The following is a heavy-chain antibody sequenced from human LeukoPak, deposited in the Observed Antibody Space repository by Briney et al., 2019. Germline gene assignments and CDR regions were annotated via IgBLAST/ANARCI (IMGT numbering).Heavy chain of an antibody. D-gene: IGHD3-9*01. V-gene: IGHV4-61*02. CDR3: ARGRGYDILTGYRYFDY. Sequence: SETLSLTCTVSGGSISSGSYYWSWIRQPAGKGLEWIGRIYTSGSTNYNPSLKSRVTISVDTSKNQFSLKLSSVTAADTAVYYCARGRGYDILTGYRYFDYWGQGTLVTVSS. CDR1: GGSISSGSYY. CDR2: IYTSGST. J-gene: IGHJ4*02.